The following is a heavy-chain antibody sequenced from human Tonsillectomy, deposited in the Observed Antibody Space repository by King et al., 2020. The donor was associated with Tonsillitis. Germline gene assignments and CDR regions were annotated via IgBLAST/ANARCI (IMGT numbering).Heavy chain of an antibody. V-gene: IGHV3-15*01. D-gene: IGHD3-22*01. CDR2: LKSKNYGGTP. J-gene: IGHJ3*02. Sequence: VQLVESGGGLVKPGGSLRLSCAASGFTFSNAWMTWVRQAPGRGLEWVGRLKSKNYGGTPDYAAPVKGRFTISRDDSKNTLYLQMNSLKTEDTAVYYCTTFSYYYVSSNYFEAFDTWGQGTMVTVSS. CDR1: GFTFSNAW. CDR3: TTFSYYYVSSNYFEAFDT.